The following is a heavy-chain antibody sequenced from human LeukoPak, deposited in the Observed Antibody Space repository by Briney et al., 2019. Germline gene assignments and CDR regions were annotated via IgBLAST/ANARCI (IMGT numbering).Heavy chain of an antibody. CDR3: AKVTLLLWFGGPMDV. CDR1: GGSISYYY. Sequence: SETLSLTCTVSGGSISYYYWSWIRQPPGKGLEWIGYIYYSGSTTYNPSLKSRVTISVDTSKNQFSLKLSSVTAADTAVYYCAKVTLLLWFGGPMDVWGKGTTVTISS. CDR2: IYYSGST. J-gene: IGHJ6*03. D-gene: IGHD3-10*01. V-gene: IGHV4-59*01.